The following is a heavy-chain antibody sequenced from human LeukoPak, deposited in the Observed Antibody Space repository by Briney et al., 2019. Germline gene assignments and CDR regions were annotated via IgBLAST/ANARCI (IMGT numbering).Heavy chain of an antibody. CDR1: GYTFTSYD. CDR2: MNPNSGNT. V-gene: IGHV1-8*01. D-gene: IGHD4-17*01. CDR3: ARVDYGDYWLSPGASWFDP. Sequence: ASVKVSCKASGYTFTSYDINWVRQATGQGLEWMGWMNPNSGNTGYAQKFQGRVTMTTDTSTSTAYMELRSLRSDDTAVYYCARVDYGDYWLSPGASWFDPWGQGTLVTVSS. J-gene: IGHJ5*02.